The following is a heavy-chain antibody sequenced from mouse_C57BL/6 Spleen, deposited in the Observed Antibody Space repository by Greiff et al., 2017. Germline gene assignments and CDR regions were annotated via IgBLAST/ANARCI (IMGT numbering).Heavy chain of an antibody. CDR3: ARPSYSKCWYFDG. V-gene: IGHV1-55*01. J-gene: IGHJ1*03. Sequence: QVQLQQSGAELVKPGASVKLSCKASGYTFTSYWITWVKQRPGQGLEWIGDIYPGSGSTNYNEKFKSKATLTVDTSSSTAYMQLRSLTSGDSAVYYWARPSYSKCWYFDGWGTGTTVPVSS. CDR1: GYTFTSYW. D-gene: IGHD2-5*01. CDR2: IYPGSGST.